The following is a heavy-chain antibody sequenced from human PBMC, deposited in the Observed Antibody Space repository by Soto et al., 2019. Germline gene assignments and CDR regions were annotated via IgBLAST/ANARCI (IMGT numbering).Heavy chain of an antibody. CDR1: VYTFTELA. CDR3: ATDRNPKLRFLEWLLLKNDAFDI. Sequence: GXSVKYACTVSVYTFTELAMHGLRKAPGKGLEWMGGFDPEDVETIYAQKFHGRLTMTEDTSTDTAYMELSSLRSEDTAVYYCATDRNPKLRFLEWLLLKNDAFDIWGQGTVVTVSS. J-gene: IGHJ3*02. CDR2: FDPEDVET. V-gene: IGHV1-24*01. D-gene: IGHD3-3*01.